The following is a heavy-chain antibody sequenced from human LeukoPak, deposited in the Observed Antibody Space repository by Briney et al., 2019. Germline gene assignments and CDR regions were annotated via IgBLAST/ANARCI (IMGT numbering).Heavy chain of an antibody. CDR1: GFTFSSYA. Sequence: GGSLRLSCAASGFTFSSYAMSWVRQAPGKGLEWVSTISGSGGSRSYADSVKGRFTISRDNSKNTLYLQMNSLRAEDTAVYYCAKDPYCSSTSCYIFDYWGQGTLVTVSS. J-gene: IGHJ4*02. D-gene: IGHD2-2*01. V-gene: IGHV3-23*01. CDR3: AKDPYCSSTSCYIFDY. CDR2: ISGSGGSR.